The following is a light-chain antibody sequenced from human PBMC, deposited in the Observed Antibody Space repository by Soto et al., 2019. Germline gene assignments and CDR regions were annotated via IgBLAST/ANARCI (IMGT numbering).Light chain of an antibody. J-gene: IGKJ1*01. CDR1: QSIDIW. CDR2: RAS. V-gene: IGKV1-5*03. Sequence: DIQMTQSPSILSASVGDRVTITCRASQSIDIWLAWYQQEPGKAPKLLSQRASSLESGIPSRFSGSGSGTQFTLTINSLPPDDFATYHCQQYLRCPLSCGQGPKVEI. CDR3: QQYLRCPLS.